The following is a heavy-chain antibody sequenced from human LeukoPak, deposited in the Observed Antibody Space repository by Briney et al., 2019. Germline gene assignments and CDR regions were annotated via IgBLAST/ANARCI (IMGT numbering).Heavy chain of an antibody. J-gene: IGHJ4*02. Sequence: SETLSLTCSVSDGSINSYYWNWIRRPPGKGLEWIGYIYYSGSTNYNPSLKSRVTISVDTSKNQFSLKLSSVTAADTAVYYCARAEYYFDYWGQGTLVTVSS. CDR3: ARAEYYFDY. V-gene: IGHV4-59*01. D-gene: IGHD3-10*01. CDR1: DGSINSYY. CDR2: IYYSGST.